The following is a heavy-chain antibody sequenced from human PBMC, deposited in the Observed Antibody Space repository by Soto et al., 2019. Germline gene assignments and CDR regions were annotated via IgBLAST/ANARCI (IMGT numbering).Heavy chain of an antibody. J-gene: IGHJ4*02. D-gene: IGHD5-18*01. CDR3: ARSAGGYSYGYFDY. CDR2: ISSSSSYT. CDR1: GFTFSDYY. Sequence: PGGSLRLSCAASGFTFSDYYMSWIRQAPGKGLEWVSYISSSSSYTNYADSVKGRFTISRDNAKNSLYLQMNSLRAEDTAVYYCARSAGGYSYGYFDYWGKGTLVTVAS. V-gene: IGHV3-11*06.